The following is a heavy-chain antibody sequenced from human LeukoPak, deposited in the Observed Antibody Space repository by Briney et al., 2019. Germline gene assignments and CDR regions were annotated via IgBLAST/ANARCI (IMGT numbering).Heavy chain of an antibody. CDR3: ARDYDSLWGSYRYTAF. CDR1: GYTFTSYD. V-gene: IGHV1-8*01. CDR2: MNPNSGHT. Sequence: GASVKVSCKASGYTFTSYDINWVRQATGQGLEWMGWMNPNSGHTGYREKVKGRVSMTRDLSTQTVYMKLSSRRSDDTAVYYCARDYDSLWGSYRYTAFWGQGTLVTVSS. D-gene: IGHD3-16*02. J-gene: IGHJ4*02.